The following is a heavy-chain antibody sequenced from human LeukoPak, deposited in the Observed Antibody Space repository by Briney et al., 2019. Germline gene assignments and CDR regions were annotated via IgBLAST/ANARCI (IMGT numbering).Heavy chain of an antibody. D-gene: IGHD3-22*01. CDR1: GFTFDDYA. Sequence: GGSLRLSCAASGFTFDDYAMHWVRQAPGKGLEWVSGISWNSGSIGYADSVKGRFTISRDNAKNSLYLQMNSLRAEDMALYYCAKDTSAMIVVGDGFDYWGQGTLVTVSS. CDR2: ISWNSGSI. CDR3: AKDTSAMIVVGDGFDY. V-gene: IGHV3-9*03. J-gene: IGHJ4*02.